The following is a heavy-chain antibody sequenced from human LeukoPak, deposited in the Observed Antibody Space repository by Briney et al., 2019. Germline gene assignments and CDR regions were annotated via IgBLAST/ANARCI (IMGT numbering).Heavy chain of an antibody. Sequence: GGSLRLSCAASGFSLSAYWMTWVRQAPGKGLEWVANINRDGSQKNHVDSVKGRFTISRDNAENSLFLQMNSLTAEDTAVYYCARVGSIAAAGTPDYWGQGALVTVSS. CDR1: GFSLSAYW. J-gene: IGHJ4*02. D-gene: IGHD6-13*01. CDR2: INRDGSQK. V-gene: IGHV3-7*04. CDR3: ARVGSIAAAGTPDY.